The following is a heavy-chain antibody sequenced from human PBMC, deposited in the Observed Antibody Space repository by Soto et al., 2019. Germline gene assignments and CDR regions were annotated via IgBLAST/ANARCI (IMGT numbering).Heavy chain of an antibody. CDR3: ARVQNYDILTGPSHSIDV. CDR1: GYTFTNYG. Sequence: ASVKVSCKASGYTFTNYGITWVRQAPGQGLEWMGWISNYNGKTNYAQILQGRVTMTTDTSTRTAYMELTSLRSDDTATYYCARVQNYDILTGPSHSIDVSGQGTTVTVS. D-gene: IGHD3-9*01. J-gene: IGHJ6*02. V-gene: IGHV1-18*01. CDR2: ISNYNGKT.